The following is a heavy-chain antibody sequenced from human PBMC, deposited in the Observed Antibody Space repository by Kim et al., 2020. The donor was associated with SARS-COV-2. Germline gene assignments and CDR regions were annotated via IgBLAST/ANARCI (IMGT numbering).Heavy chain of an antibody. V-gene: IGHV3-11*05. D-gene: IGHD2-21*01. CDR3: ARDGCGGALSPSYWYFDL. J-gene: IGHJ2*01. Sequence: TGRFTISRDNAKNSLYLQMNSLRAEDTAVYYCARDGCGGALSPSYWYFDLWGRGTLVTVSS.